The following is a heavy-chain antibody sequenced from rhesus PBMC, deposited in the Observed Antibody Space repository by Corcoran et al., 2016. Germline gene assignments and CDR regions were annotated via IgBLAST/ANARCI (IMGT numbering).Heavy chain of an antibody. Sequence: AVSGGSISSYYWWSWIRQSPGKGLEWIGGIYGIGGTTEYNPFLKSRVSISMDTSKNQLSLKVTSVTAADTAVYYCASTDCSNSDCSSGDYWGQGVLVTVSS. CDR1: GGSISSYYW. V-gene: IGHV4-93*02. J-gene: IGHJ4*01. CDR3: ASTDCSNSDCSSGDY. D-gene: IGHD2-15*01. CDR2: IYGIGGTT.